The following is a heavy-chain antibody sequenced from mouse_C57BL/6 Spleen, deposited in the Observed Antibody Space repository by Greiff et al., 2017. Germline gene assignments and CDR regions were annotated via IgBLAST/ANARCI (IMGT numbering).Heavy chain of an antibody. CDR2: LNPNNGGT. Sequence: EVQLQQSGPELVKPGASVKMSYKASGYTFTDYNMHWVKQSHGKSLEWIGYLNPNNGGTSYNQKFKGKATLTVNKSSSTAYMERRSLTSEDSAVYYCASGWYYGSSYIVAYWGQGTLVTVSA. D-gene: IGHD1-1*01. J-gene: IGHJ3*01. V-gene: IGHV1-22*01. CDR3: ASGWYYGSSYIVAY. CDR1: GYTFTDYN.